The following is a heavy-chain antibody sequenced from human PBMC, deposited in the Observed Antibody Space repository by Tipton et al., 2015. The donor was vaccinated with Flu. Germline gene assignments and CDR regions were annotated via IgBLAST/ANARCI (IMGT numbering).Heavy chain of an antibody. J-gene: IGHJ6*02. Sequence: TLSLTCTVSGGSISSFYWTWIRQSAGRGLEWIGRIYSSGRTNYNPSLRSRVTMSVDTSKNLFSLNLTSVTAADSAVYYCARDNSLISYRYGLDVWGQGTTVTVSS. D-gene: IGHD3-16*01. CDR3: ARDNSLISYRYGLDV. CDR2: IYSSGRT. CDR1: GGSISSFY. V-gene: IGHV4-4*07.